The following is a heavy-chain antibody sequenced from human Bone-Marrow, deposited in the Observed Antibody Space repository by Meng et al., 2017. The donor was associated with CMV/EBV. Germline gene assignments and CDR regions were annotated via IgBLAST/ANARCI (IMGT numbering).Heavy chain of an antibody. J-gene: IGHJ3*02. V-gene: IGHV3-66*02. CDR3: ASQRGGHSGSYLLRAFDI. Sequence: GESLKISCAASGFTVSSNYMSWVRQAPGKGLEWVSVIYSGGSTYYADSVKGRFTIYRDKSKNTLYLQMNSLRAEDTAVYYCASQRGGHSGSYLLRAFDIWGQGTMVTVSS. D-gene: IGHD1-26*01. CDR2: IYSGGST. CDR1: GFTVSSNY.